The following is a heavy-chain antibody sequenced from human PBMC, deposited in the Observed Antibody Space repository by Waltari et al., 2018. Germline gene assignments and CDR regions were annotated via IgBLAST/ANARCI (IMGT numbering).Heavy chain of an antibody. CDR1: GFSFNNYW. Sequence: EVQLVESGGGLVQPGGSLRLSCAGSGFSFNNYWMSWLRQAPGKGLEGGAHIKQDGSEIYYVDSVKGRFSISRDNAKKSLYLQMNSLRGDDTAVFYCVTWGDLGNFWGQGTLVTVSA. D-gene: IGHD7-27*01. CDR3: VTWGDLGNF. V-gene: IGHV3-7*01. J-gene: IGHJ4*02. CDR2: IKQDGSEI.